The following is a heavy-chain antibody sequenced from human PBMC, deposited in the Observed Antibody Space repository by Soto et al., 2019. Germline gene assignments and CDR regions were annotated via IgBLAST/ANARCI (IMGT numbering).Heavy chain of an antibody. Sequence: GGSLRLSCAASGFTFSNAWMSWVRQAPGKGLEWVGRIKSKTDGGTTDYAAPVKGRFTISRDDSKNTLYLQMNSLKTEDTAVYYCTTDPPEGFWSGLGDYWGQGTLVTVSS. J-gene: IGHJ4*02. CDR2: IKSKTDGGTT. D-gene: IGHD3-3*01. CDR1: GFTFSNAW. CDR3: TTDPPEGFWSGLGDY. V-gene: IGHV3-15*01.